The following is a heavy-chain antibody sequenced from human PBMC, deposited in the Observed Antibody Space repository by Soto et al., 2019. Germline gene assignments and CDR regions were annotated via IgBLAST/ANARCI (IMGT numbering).Heavy chain of an antibody. J-gene: IGHJ4*01. V-gene: IGHV4-34*01. CDR1: GGSFSGYY. CDR3: ARHNPASTVFGIVISLRY. D-gene: IGHD3-3*01. Sequence: SETLSLTCAVYGGSFSGYYWSWIRQPPGKGLEWIGEINHSGSTNYNPSLKSRVTISVDTSKNQFSLRLSSVTAADTAVYYCARHNPASTVFGIVISLRYWGHGTLVTVSS. CDR2: INHSGST.